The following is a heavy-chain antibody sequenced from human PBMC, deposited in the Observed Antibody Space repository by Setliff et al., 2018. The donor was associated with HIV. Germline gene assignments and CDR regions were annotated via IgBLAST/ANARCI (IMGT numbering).Heavy chain of an antibody. J-gene: IGHJ4*02. CDR1: GFTFSSYN. CDR3: ARGRGITLIAEFDY. Sequence: GESLKISCAASGFTFSSYNLHLVRQAPGKGLEWVSSISSSSSYIYYADSVKGRFTISRDNAKNSLYLQMNSLRAEDTAVYYCARGRGITLIAEFDYWGQGTVVTVSS. D-gene: IGHD3-22*01. V-gene: IGHV3-21*01. CDR2: ISSSSSYI.